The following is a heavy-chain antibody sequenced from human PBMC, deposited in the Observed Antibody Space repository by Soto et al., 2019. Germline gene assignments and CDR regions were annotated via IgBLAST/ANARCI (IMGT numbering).Heavy chain of an antibody. J-gene: IGHJ4*02. V-gene: IGHV4-59*01. Sequence: PSETLSLTCTVSGGSISSYYWSWIRQPPGKGLEWIGYIYYSGSTNYNPSLKSRVTISVDTSKNQFSLRLSSVTAADTAVYYCARDRGYGDPFDYWGQGTLVTVS. CDR3: ARDRGYGDPFDY. CDR2: IYYSGST. CDR1: GGSISSYY. D-gene: IGHD4-17*01.